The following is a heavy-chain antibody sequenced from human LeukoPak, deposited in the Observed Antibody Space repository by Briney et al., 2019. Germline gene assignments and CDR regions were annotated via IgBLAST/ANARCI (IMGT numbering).Heavy chain of an antibody. CDR2: IYYSGST. CDR3: ASSSDYGDYDAFDV. CDR1: GGSISSSSYY. V-gene: IGHV4-39*07. D-gene: IGHD4-17*01. J-gene: IGHJ3*01. Sequence: KPSETLSLTCTVSGGSISSSSYYWGWIRQPPGKGLEWIGCIYYSGSTNYNPSLKSRVTISADTSKNQFSLKLSSVTAADTALYYCASSSDYGDYDAFDVWGQGTMVTVSS.